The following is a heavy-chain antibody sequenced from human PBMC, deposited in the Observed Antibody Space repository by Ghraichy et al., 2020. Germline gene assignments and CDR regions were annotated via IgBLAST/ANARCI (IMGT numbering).Heavy chain of an antibody. D-gene: IGHD3-10*01. Sequence: SETLSLTCTVSGGSVSSGSYYWSWIRQPPGKGLEWLGYIYYSGSTNYNPSLRSRVTISVDTSKNQFSLKLSSVTTADTAVYYCARVPWVQVVIPNWFYLWGQGTLVTVSS. V-gene: IGHV4-61*01. CDR2: IYYSGST. CDR1: GGSVSSGSYY. CDR3: ARVPWVQVVIPNWFYL. J-gene: IGHJ5*02.